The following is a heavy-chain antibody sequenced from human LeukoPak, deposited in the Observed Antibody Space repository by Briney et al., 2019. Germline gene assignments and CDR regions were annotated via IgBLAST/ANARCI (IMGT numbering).Heavy chain of an antibody. CDR1: GFTFSNHG. V-gene: IGHV3-30*18. CDR3: AKDGAVRGVMPYYFDY. CDR2: ISYDGSNK. Sequence: GRSLRLSCAASGFTFSNHGMHWLRQAPGKGLEWVAVISYDGSNKYYTDSVKGRFTISRDNSKNTLYLQMNSLRAEDTAVYYCAKDGAVRGVMPYYFDYWGQGTLVTVSS. J-gene: IGHJ4*02. D-gene: IGHD3-10*01.